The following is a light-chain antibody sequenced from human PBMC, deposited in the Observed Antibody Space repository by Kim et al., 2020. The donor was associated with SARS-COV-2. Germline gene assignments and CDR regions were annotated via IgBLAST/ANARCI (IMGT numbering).Light chain of an antibody. J-gene: IGLJ2*01. CDR2: QHY. CDR3: QAWDSNTVL. V-gene: IGLV3-1*01. CDR1: KVGDKN. Sequence: SVAPGKKASIPCSGDKVGDKNACWYKQKPGQSPVLVIYQHYKRPSGIPERFSGSNSGNTATLTIGGTQAMDEADYYCQAWDSNTVLFGGGTQLTVL.